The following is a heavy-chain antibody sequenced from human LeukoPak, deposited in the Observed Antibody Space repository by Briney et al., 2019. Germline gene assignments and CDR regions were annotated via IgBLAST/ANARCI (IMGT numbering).Heavy chain of an antibody. CDR1: GGSISSYQ. Sequence: SETLSLTCTVSGGSISSYQWSWIRQPPGKGLEWIGYIYYSGSTNYNPSLKSRVTISVDTSKNQFSLKLSSVTAADTAVYYCARDYYDSSGSFDYWGQGTLVTVSS. V-gene: IGHV4-59*08. CDR3: ARDYYDSSGSFDY. J-gene: IGHJ4*02. D-gene: IGHD3-22*01. CDR2: IYYSGST.